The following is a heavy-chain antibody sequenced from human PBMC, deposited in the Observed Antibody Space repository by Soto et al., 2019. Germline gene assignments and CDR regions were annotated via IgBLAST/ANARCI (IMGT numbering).Heavy chain of an antibody. V-gene: IGHV3-23*01. J-gene: IGHJ3*02. Sequence: EVQLLESGGGLVQPGGSLRLSCVPSGSTFSTYVMSWVRQAPGKGLEWVSTITASGDITYYADSVKGRFTVSRENSKNTVYLQMNILRAEDTAVYYCAKGGLGDYDFDIWGQGTKVTVSS. CDR2: ITASGDIT. CDR1: GSTFSTYV. CDR3: AKGGLGDYDFDI. D-gene: IGHD4-17*01.